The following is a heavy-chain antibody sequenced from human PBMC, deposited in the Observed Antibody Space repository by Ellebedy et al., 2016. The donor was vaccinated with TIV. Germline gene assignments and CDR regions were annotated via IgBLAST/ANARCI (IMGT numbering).Heavy chain of an antibody. CDR3: ARNSRDDFDI. CDR1: GLSVSSNGMR. V-gene: IGHV2-70*04. J-gene: IGHJ3*02. Sequence: SGPTLVKPTQTLTLTYTLSGLSVSSNGMRVNWIRQAPGKALEWLGRIDWDDDTFYSTSLKTRRTISKDTSKNQVVLTMTDMDNVDTTTYYCARNSRDDFDIWGQGTRVTVSS. CDR2: IDWDDDT.